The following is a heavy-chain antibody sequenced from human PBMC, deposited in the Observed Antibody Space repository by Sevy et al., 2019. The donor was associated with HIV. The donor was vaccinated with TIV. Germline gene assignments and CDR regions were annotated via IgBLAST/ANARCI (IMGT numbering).Heavy chain of an antibody. CDR3: ARAGAYGDTCPYDYGMDV. CDR1: EFTFKSYW. Sequence: GGSLRLSCVASEFTFKSYWMTWVRQAPGKGLEWVANINQEGSERYYVDSVRGRFTISRDNAKNSMYLQMKTLRAEDTAVYYCARAGAYGDTCPYDYGMDVWGQGTTVTVSS. V-gene: IGHV3-7*03. D-gene: IGHD4-17*01. J-gene: IGHJ6*02. CDR2: INQEGSER.